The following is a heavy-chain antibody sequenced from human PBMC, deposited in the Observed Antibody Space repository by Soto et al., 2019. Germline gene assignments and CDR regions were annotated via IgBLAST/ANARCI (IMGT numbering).Heavy chain of an antibody. D-gene: IGHD3-10*01. J-gene: IGHJ6*02. V-gene: IGHV4-4*07. Sequence: SETLSLTCTVSGGSISSYYWSWIRQSAGKGLEWIGRIYNGGNTQYNPSLKSRVTMSADTSENQFSLRLNSVTAADTAVYYCARDGSDSYGLDVWGQGTTVTVSS. CDR1: GGSISSYY. CDR2: IYNGGNT. CDR3: ARDGSDSYGLDV.